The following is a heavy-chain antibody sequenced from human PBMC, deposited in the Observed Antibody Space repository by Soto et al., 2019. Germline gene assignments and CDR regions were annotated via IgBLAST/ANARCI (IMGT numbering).Heavy chain of an antibody. V-gene: IGHV5-10-1*01. Sequence: GESLKISCKGSGYSFTSYWISWVRQMPGKGLEWMGRIDPSDSYTNYSPSFQGHVTISADKSISTAYLQWSSLKASDTAMYYCASPGSGYEYYYYYGMDVWGQGTTVTVSS. D-gene: IGHD3-22*01. CDR3: ASPGSGYEYYYYYGMDV. J-gene: IGHJ6*02. CDR2: IDPSDSYT. CDR1: GYSFTSYW.